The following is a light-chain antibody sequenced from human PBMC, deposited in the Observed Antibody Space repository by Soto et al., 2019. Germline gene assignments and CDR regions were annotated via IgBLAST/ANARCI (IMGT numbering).Light chain of an antibody. CDR3: HQYGSSLWT. Sequence: EIVLTQSRNTLPLSPGQRVNLSFRASQSVNSRKLAWYQQKPGQAPRLLSQGASSRATGSPDRFSGSGSGTDVIRTISRLEPEDFAVYYCHQYGSSLWTFGQGTKVDIK. CDR1: QSVNSRK. J-gene: IGKJ1*01. V-gene: IGKV3-20*01. CDR2: GAS.